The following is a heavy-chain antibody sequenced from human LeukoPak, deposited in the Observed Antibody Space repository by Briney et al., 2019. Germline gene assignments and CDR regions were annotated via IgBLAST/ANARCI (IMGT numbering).Heavy chain of an antibody. D-gene: IGHD5-18*01. CDR3: ARDLGYGYRAVFDP. V-gene: IGHV4-38-2*02. CDR1: DYSISSGYY. J-gene: IGHJ5*02. Sequence: PSETLSLTCTVSDYSISSGYYWGWIRQPPGKGLEWIGSIYHSGRTYYNPSLKSRVTISVDTSRNQFSLKLSSVTAADTAVYYCARDLGYGYRAVFDPWGQGTLVTVSS. CDR2: IYHSGRT.